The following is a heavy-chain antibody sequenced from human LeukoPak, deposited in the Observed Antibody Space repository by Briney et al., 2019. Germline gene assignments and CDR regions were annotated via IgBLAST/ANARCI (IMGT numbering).Heavy chain of an antibody. CDR1: GDSVSSNSAA. Sequence: SQTLSLTCAISGDSVSSNSAAWNWITQSPSRGLDWLGRTYYRSKWYNDYAVSVKSRITINPDTSKNQFSLQLNSVTPEDTAVYYCARDPFPYYYDSSGPYGMDVWGQGTTVTVSS. D-gene: IGHD3-22*01. J-gene: IGHJ6*02. V-gene: IGHV6-1*01. CDR2: TYYRSKWYN. CDR3: ARDPFPYYYDSSGPYGMDV.